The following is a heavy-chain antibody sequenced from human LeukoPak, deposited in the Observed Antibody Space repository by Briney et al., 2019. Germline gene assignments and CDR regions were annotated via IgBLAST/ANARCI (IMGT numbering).Heavy chain of an antibody. Sequence: GGSLRLSCAASGFSFSSYSMSWVRQAPGKGLEWVSCISSSSTYIYYADSVKGRFTISRDDAKNSLYLQMNSLRAEDTAVYYCAREGGSPASGAFFYYVDVWGKGTTVTVSS. CDR1: GFSFSSYS. D-gene: IGHD6-13*01. CDR2: ISSSSTYI. V-gene: IGHV3-21*01. CDR3: AREGGSPASGAFFYYVDV. J-gene: IGHJ6*03.